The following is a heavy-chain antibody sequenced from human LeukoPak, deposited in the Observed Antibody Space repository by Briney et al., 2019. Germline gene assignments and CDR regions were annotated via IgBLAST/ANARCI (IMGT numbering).Heavy chain of an antibody. V-gene: IGHV4-31*03. Sequence: PSQTLSLTCTVSGGSISSGGYYWSWIRQHPGKGLEWIGYIYYSGSTYYNPSLKSRVTISVDTSKNQFSLKLSSVTAADMAVYYCARGAPVPGAYYFDYWGQGTLVTVSS. CDR2: IYYSGST. D-gene: IGHD2-2*01. CDR1: GGSISSGGYY. CDR3: ARGAPVPGAYYFDY. J-gene: IGHJ4*02.